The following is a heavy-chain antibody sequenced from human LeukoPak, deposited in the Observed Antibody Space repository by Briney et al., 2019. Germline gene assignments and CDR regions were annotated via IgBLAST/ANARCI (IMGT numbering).Heavy chain of an antibody. V-gene: IGHV1-2*02. D-gene: IGHD2-8*02. Sequence: AAAVKVPCKASGYTFTDYYMHWVRQAPGQGLGWMGWINPNSGDTNYAQKFQGRVTMTRDTSISTVYMELSRLRSDDTAVYYCARAGLVVIPDIWGQGTLVTVSS. CDR2: INPNSGDT. CDR3: ARAGLVVIPDI. CDR1: GYTFTDYY. J-gene: IGHJ4*02.